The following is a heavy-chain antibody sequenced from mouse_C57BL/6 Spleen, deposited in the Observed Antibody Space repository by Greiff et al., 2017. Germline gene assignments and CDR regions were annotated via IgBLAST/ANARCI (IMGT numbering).Heavy chain of an antibody. V-gene: IGHV5-4*01. CDR1: GFTFSSYA. D-gene: IGHD2-3*01. Sequence: DVQLVESGGGLVKPGGSLKLSCAASGFTFSSYAMSWVRQTPEKRLEWVATISDGGSYTYYPDNVKGRCTISRDNAKNNLYLQMSHLKSEDTAMYYCARDGGYYDYWGQGTTLTVSS. CDR3: ARDGGYYDY. CDR2: ISDGGSYT. J-gene: IGHJ2*01.